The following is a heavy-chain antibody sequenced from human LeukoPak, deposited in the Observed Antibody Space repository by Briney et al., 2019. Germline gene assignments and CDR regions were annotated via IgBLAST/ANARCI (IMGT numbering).Heavy chain of an antibody. Sequence: ASVKVSCKASGGTFSSYAISWVRQAPGQGLEWMGCVNPNSGDTNYAQKFQGSVTMTRDTSISTVYMELSRLRSDDTAVYYCASSPLSDYVWGSYRYGTGWFDPWGQGTLVTVSS. D-gene: IGHD3-16*02. J-gene: IGHJ5*02. CDR1: GGTFSSYA. CDR2: VNPNSGDT. CDR3: ASSPLSDYVWGSYRYGTGWFDP. V-gene: IGHV1-2*02.